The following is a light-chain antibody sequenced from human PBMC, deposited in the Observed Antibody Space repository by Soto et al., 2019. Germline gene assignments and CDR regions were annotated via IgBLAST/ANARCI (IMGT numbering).Light chain of an antibody. CDR3: LQYNAWPRT. CDR1: QSVSNN. V-gene: IGKV3-15*01. Sequence: EIVMTQSPVTLAVSPGDRAILSCRASQSVSNNLAWYHQKPGQAPRFLIYGASTRATGIPAKFSGSGSGTEFTLTISGLQSADFAVYYWLQYNAWPRTFGQGTKLESK. CDR2: GAS. J-gene: IGKJ2*01.